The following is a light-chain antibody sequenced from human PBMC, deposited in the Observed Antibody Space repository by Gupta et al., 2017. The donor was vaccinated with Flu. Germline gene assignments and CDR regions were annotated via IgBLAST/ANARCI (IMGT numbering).Light chain of an antibody. J-gene: IGKJ4*01. CDR3: QQRSNWPLT. CDR2: DAS. Sequence: EIVLTQSPATLSAAPGERVTLSCKSNETIREALGWHQQRPGQVPRLLIFDASNRAPGVPDRFTGSGSGTDFTLTISSLEPEDFAVYYCQQRSNWPLTFGGGTKVEIK. CDR1: ETIREA. V-gene: IGKV3-11*01.